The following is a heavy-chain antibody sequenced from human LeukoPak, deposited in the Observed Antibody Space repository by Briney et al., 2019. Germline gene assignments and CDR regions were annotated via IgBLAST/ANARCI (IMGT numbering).Heavy chain of an antibody. V-gene: IGHV1-2*02. Sequence: ASVKASCKASGYTFTGYYMHWVRQAPGQGLEWMGWINPNSGGTNYAQKFQGRVTMTRDTSISTAYMELSRLRSDDTAVYYCARDNRLWFGEFAFDIWGQGTMVTVSS. CDR1: GYTFTGYY. J-gene: IGHJ3*02. CDR3: ARDNRLWFGEFAFDI. CDR2: INPNSGGT. D-gene: IGHD3-10*01.